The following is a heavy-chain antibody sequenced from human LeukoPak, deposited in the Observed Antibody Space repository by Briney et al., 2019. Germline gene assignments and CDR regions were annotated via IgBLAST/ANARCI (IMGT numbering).Heavy chain of an antibody. CDR2: LSYSGRT. Sequence: PSETLSLTCTVSGGSTSSNTFYWGWIRQPPGKGLEWIGSLSYSGRTYYNPSLKSRVTMSADTSRSLFSLKLSSVIAADTAAYFCARHLRNRMTTYFDSWGQGSLVTVSS. D-gene: IGHD4-17*01. CDR3: ARHLRNRMTTYFDS. J-gene: IGHJ4*02. V-gene: IGHV4-39*01. CDR1: GGSTSSNTFY.